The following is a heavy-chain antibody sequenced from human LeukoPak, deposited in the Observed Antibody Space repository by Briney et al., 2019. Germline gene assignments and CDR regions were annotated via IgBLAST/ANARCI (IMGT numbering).Heavy chain of an antibody. J-gene: IGHJ6*03. V-gene: IGHV3-23*01. CDR1: GFTFSSYA. CDR3: AKDYYYGSGSFYYYYYYMDV. Sequence: GGSLRLSCGASGFTFSSYAMSWVRQAPGKGLEWVSGISGSDGYTYYADSVKGRFTISRDNSKNTLYLQMNSLRAEDTAVYYCAKDYYYGSGSFYYYYYYMDVWGKGTTVTVSS. CDR2: ISGSDGYT. D-gene: IGHD3-10*01.